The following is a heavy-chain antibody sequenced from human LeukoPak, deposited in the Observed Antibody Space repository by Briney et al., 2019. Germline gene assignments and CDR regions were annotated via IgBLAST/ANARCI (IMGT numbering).Heavy chain of an antibody. D-gene: IGHD2-8*01. CDR2: ISFDGNKT. CDR1: GFTFSRYA. Sequence: PGKSLRLSCAASGFTFSRYAMHWVRQAPGKGLEWVSVISFDGNKTSYVDSVKGRFNISRDNSRAILYLQMDSLRPDDTAVYFCARGRGNGTRLDHWGQGSLVTVSS. V-gene: IGHV3-30*03. CDR3: ARGRGNGTRLDH. J-gene: IGHJ5*02.